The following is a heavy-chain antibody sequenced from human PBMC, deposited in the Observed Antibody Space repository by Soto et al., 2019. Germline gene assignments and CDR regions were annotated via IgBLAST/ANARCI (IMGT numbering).Heavy chain of an antibody. V-gene: IGHV4-59*01. CDR3: ARRYGSAFDF. D-gene: IGHD3-10*01. Sequence: SETQSLTCPVSGGSIGTYDWSWIRQPPGKGLEWIGYIYASGNANYNPSFKSRVAISIDTSKRQISLNLSSVTAADTAVYYCARRYGSAFDFWGQGTMVTVSS. J-gene: IGHJ3*01. CDR1: GGSIGTYD. CDR2: IYASGNA.